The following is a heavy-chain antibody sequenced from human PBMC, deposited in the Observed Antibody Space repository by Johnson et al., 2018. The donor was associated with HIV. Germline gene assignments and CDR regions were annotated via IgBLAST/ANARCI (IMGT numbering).Heavy chain of an antibody. D-gene: IGHD3-22*01. Sequence: VQLVESGGGLVQPGGSLRLSCAVSGFTVNGNCMSWVRQAPGKGLEWVSVIYSGGSTYYADSVKGRFTISRDNSKNSLYLQMNSLRAEDTAVYYCARVGDGSGYYFDAFDIWGQGTMVTVSS. J-gene: IGHJ3*02. CDR2: IYSGGST. CDR3: ARVGDGSGYYFDAFDI. V-gene: IGHV3-66*01. CDR1: GFTVNGNC.